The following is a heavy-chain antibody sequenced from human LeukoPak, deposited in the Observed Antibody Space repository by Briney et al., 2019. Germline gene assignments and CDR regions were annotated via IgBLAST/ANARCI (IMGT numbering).Heavy chain of an antibody. CDR2: INRRGSS. J-gene: IGHJ4*02. V-gene: IGHV4-34*01. CDR1: GWSFRGYY. D-gene: IGHD2-15*01. Sequence: SETLSLTCGVFGWSFRGYYWTWLRQPPGKGLEWIGQINRRGSSHYNPSLRSRVTISVDTSKTQFSLKLTSVTAADTAVSYCARDKFCSDTGSCNIGLFDFWGQGALVTVSS. CDR3: ARDKFCSDTGSCNIGLFDF.